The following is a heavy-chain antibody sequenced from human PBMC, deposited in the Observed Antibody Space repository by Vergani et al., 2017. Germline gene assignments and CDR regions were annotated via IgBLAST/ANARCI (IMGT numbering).Heavy chain of an antibody. CDR1: GFTFDDYG. CDR3: AKDLAAADYYYYYMDV. J-gene: IGHJ6*03. D-gene: IGHD6-13*01. CDR2: INWNGGST. Sequence: EVQLVESGGGVVRPGGSLRLSCAASGFTFDDYGMSWVRQAPGKGLEWVSGINWNGGSTGYADSVKGRFTISRDNAKNSLYLQMNSLRAEDTAVYYCAKDLAAADYYYYYMDVWGKGTTVTVSS. V-gene: IGHV3-20*04.